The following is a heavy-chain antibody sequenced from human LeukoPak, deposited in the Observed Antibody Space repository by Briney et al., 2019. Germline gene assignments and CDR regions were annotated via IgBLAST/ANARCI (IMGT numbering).Heavy chain of an antibody. Sequence: SETLSLTCTVSSGSISSYYWSWIRQPPGKGLEWIGYIYYSGSTNYNPSLKSRVTISVDMSRNQFSLKLNSLTAADTAVYYCARQVATKGEWAFDVWGQGTMVTVSS. J-gene: IGHJ3*01. V-gene: IGHV4-59*08. CDR1: SGSISSYY. CDR2: IYYSGST. CDR3: ARQVATKGEWAFDV. D-gene: IGHD5-12*01.